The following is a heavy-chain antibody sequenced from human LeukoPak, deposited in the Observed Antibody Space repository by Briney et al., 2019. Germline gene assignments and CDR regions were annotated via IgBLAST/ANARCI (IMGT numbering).Heavy chain of an antibody. CDR3: ATLYYYDSSGGNYFDY. V-gene: IGHV3-23*01. CDR1: GFTFSNYA. J-gene: IGHJ4*02. D-gene: IGHD3-22*01. Sequence: GGSLRLSCAVSGFTFSNYAMVWVRQAPGKGLDWVSSISAGGGVTSNADSVKGRFTISRDNSKNTPYLQMNSLRAEDTAVYYCATLYYYDSSGGNYFDYWGQGTLVTVSS. CDR2: ISAGGGVT.